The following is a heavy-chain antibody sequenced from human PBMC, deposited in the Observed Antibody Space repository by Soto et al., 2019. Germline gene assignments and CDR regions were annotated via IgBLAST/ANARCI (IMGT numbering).Heavy chain of an antibody. Sequence: GASVKVSCKASGYTFTSYDINWVRQATGQGLEWMGWMNPNSGNTGYAQKFQGRVTMTRNTSISTAYMELSSLRSEDTAVYYCARPGRGYCSSTSCYFEHYYYYGMDVWGQGTTVTVSS. V-gene: IGHV1-8*01. CDR1: GYTFTSYD. CDR3: ARPGRGYCSSTSCYFEHYYYYGMDV. D-gene: IGHD2-2*01. J-gene: IGHJ6*02. CDR2: MNPNSGNT.